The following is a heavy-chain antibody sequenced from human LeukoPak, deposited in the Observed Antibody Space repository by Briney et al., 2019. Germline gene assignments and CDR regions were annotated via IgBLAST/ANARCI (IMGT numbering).Heavy chain of an antibody. D-gene: IGHD2-15*01. CDR1: GGSISSGDYY. V-gene: IGHV4-30-4*01. CDR3: ARVPPYCSGGSCYSGEGYFDY. Sequence: SETLSLTCTVSGGSISSGDYYWSWIRQPPGKGLEWIGYIYYSGSTYYNPSLKSRVTISVDTSKNQFSLKPSSVTAADTAVYYCARVPPYCSGGSCYSGEGYFDYWGQGTLVTVSS. CDR2: IYYSGST. J-gene: IGHJ4*02.